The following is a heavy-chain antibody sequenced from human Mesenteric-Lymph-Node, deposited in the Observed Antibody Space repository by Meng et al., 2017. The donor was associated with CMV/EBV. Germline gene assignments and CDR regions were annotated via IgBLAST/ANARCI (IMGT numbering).Heavy chain of an antibody. Sequence: ASAKVSCKASGYTFTNYGISWVRRAPGQGLEWMGWVSAYNGNTQYAQKFQGRVTMTTDTSTTTAYMELTSLTSDDTAMYYCARDEAAVGPFDPWGQGTQVTVSS. V-gene: IGHV1-18*01. J-gene: IGHJ5*02. CDR3: ARDEAAVGPFDP. CDR1: GYTFTNYG. CDR2: VSAYNGNT. D-gene: IGHD6-13*01.